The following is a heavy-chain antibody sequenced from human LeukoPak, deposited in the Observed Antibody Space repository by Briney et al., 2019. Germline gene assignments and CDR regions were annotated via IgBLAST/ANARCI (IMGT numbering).Heavy chain of an antibody. Sequence: GGSLRLSCAASGFTFSSYAMTWVRQAPGKGLQWVSTISVSGGNTYYADSVKGRFTISRDISKSTLYLQMNSLRDEDTAVYYCAKYGSGSYYSGLYWGQGTLVTVSS. J-gene: IGHJ4*02. V-gene: IGHV3-23*01. CDR1: GFTFSSYA. CDR3: AKYGSGSYYSGLY. CDR2: ISVSGGNT. D-gene: IGHD3-10*01.